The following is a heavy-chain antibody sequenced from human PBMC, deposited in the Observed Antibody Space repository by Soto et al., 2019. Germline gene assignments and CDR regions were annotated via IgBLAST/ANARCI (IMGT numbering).Heavy chain of an antibody. V-gene: IGHV1-18*01. CDR2: ISADNGST. CDR3: ARGGCSGGSCYSDYYYYYTDV. D-gene: IGHD2-15*01. Sequence: ASVKVSCKASGYTFTNYGISWVRQAPGQGLEWMGWISADNGSTNYAQKLQGRVTMTRDTSTSTAHMELSRLRSDDTAVYYCARGGCSGGSCYSDYYYYYTDVWGKGTTVTVSS. CDR1: GYTFTNYG. J-gene: IGHJ6*03.